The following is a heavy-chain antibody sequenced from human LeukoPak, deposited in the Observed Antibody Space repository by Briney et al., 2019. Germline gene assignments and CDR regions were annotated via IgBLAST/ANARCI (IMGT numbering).Heavy chain of an antibody. CDR2: FRSRTDGGTT. CDR3: TTGVVGATRGY. D-gene: IGHD1-26*01. CDR1: GFSFSYYW. V-gene: IGHV3-15*01. J-gene: IGHJ4*02. Sequence: GGSLRLSCSASGFSFSYYWMSWVRQAPGKGLEWVARFRSRTDGGTTDYATPVKGRFTISRDDSKNTLYLQMNSLKTDDTAVYYCTTGVVGATRGYWGQGTLVTVSS.